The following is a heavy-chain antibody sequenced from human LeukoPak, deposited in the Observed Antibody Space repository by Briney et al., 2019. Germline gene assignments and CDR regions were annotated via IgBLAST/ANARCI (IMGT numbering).Heavy chain of an antibody. V-gene: IGHV1-69*13. Sequence: GASVKVSCKPYGYTFTSHGISWVRQAPGQGLEWMGGIIPIFGTANYAQKFQGRVTITADESTSTAYMELSSLRSEDTAVYYCARVTIFGVVIIDYYYYGMDVWGQGTTVTVSS. J-gene: IGHJ6*02. CDR1: GYTFTSHG. CDR2: IIPIFGTA. CDR3: ARVTIFGVVIIDYYYYGMDV. D-gene: IGHD3-3*01.